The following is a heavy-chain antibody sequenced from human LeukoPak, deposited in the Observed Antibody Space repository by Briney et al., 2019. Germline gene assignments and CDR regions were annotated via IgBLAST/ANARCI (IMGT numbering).Heavy chain of an antibody. D-gene: IGHD4-17*01. Sequence: GGTLRLSCAASGFTFSSYGMSWVRQAPGKGLEWVSSISSSSSYIYYADSVKGRFTISRDNAKNSLYLQMNSLRAEDTAVYYCARGELIRSGDYWGQGTLVTVSS. V-gene: IGHV3-21*01. J-gene: IGHJ4*02. CDR3: ARGELIRSGDY. CDR1: GFTFSSYG. CDR2: ISSSSSYI.